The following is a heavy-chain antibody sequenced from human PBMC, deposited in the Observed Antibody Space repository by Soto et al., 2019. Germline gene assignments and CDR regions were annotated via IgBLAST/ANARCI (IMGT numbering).Heavy chain of an antibody. CDR3: ASELAALNWFDP. J-gene: IGHJ5*02. V-gene: IGHV4-59*01. CDR2: IYYSGST. D-gene: IGHD1-1*01. CDR1: GGSISSYY. Sequence: SEILSLTCTVSGGSISSYYWSWIRQPPGKGLEWIGYIYYSGSTNYNPSLKSRVTISVDTSKNQFSLKLSSVTAADTAVYYCASELAALNWFDPWGQGTLVTVSS.